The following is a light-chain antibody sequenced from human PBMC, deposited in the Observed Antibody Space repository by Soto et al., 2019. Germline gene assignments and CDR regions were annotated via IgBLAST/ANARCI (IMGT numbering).Light chain of an antibody. CDR2: WAS. V-gene: IGKV4-1*01. J-gene: IGKJ3*01. CDR3: QQYYSTPPFT. CDR1: QSGLYSSNNKNY. Sequence: DIVMTQSPDSLAVSLGERATINCKSSQSGLYSSNNKNYLAWYQQKPGQPPKLLIYWASTRESGVPDRFSGSGSGTDFPLTISSLQAEDVAVYYCQQYYSTPPFTFGPGTKVDIK.